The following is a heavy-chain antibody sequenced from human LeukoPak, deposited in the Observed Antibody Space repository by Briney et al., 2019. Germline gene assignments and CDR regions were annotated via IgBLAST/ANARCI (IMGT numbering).Heavy chain of an antibody. CDR1: GYTSTSYG. CDR3: ARGSMVATKDPYYYYGMDV. V-gene: IGHV1-18*01. Sequence: GASVKVCCKASGYTSTSYGIRWVRQAPGQGHEWMGWISAYNGNTNYAQKLQGRVTMTTDTSTSTAYMELRSLRSDDTAVYYCARGSMVATKDPYYYYGMDVWGQGTTVTVSS. CDR2: ISAYNGNT. J-gene: IGHJ6*02. D-gene: IGHD5-12*01.